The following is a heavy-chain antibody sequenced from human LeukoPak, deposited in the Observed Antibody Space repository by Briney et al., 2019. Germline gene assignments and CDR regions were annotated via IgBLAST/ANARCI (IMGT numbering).Heavy chain of an antibody. CDR3: TRDTQDGDYVYFDY. V-gene: IGHV1-69*04. D-gene: IGHD4-17*01. CDR1: GGTFSSYV. Sequence: GASVKASCKASGGTFSSYVISWVRQAPGQGLEWMGRIISILDMAKYAQKFQGRVTITADKSTSTAYMELSSLRSEDTAVYYCTRDTQDGDYVYFDYWGQGTLVTVSS. J-gene: IGHJ4*02. CDR2: IISILDMA.